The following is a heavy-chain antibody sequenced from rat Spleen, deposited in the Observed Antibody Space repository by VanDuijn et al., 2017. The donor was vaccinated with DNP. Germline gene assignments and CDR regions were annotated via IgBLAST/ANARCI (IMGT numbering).Heavy chain of an antibody. D-gene: IGHD1-12*02. CDR2: INYAGSRT. J-gene: IGHJ3*01. V-gene: IGHV5S10*01. Sequence: EVQLVDTGGGLVQPGKSLKLSCAASGFTFSCLNMALVRLAPKKGLDWVATINYAGSRTYYGDSVKGRFTISRDNAKSTLYLQMDSLRSDDTATYYCAAGGDCSYSFAYWGQGSLVTVSS. CDR1: GFTFSCLN. CDR3: AAGGDCSYSFAY.